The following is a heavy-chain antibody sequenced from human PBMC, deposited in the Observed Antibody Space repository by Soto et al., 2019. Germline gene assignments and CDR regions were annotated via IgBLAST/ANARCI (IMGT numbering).Heavy chain of an antibody. Sequence: EVQLVESGGGLLQPGGSLRLSCAASGFTFSSYDMHWVRQATGKGLEWVSAIGTAGDTYYPGSVKGRFTISRENAKNSLYLQMNSLRAGDTAVYYCARAKRGYSGYGYFDYWGQGTLVTVSS. D-gene: IGHD5-12*01. CDR1: GFTFSSYD. V-gene: IGHV3-13*01. J-gene: IGHJ4*02. CDR3: ARAKRGYSGYGYFDY. CDR2: IGTAGDT.